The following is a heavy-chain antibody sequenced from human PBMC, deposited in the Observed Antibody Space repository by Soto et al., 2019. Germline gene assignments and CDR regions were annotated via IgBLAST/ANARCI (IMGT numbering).Heavy chain of an antibody. J-gene: IGHJ5*02. CDR2: IYPGDSDT. V-gene: IGHV5-51*03. Sequence: PGESLKISCKGSGYSFTSYWIGWVRQMPGKGLEWMGIIYPGDSDTRYSPSFQGQVTISADKSISTAYLQWSSLKASDTAMYYCACFSSGXSSRRWSKWFDPWGQGTLVTVSS. CDR3: ACFSSGXSSRRWSKWFDP. D-gene: IGHD3-22*01. CDR1: GYSFTSYW.